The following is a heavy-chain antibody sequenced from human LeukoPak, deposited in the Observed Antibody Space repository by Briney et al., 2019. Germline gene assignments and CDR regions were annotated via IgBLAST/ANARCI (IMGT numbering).Heavy chain of an antibody. CDR2: FIGKGGST. J-gene: IGHJ4*02. D-gene: IGHD3-10*01. V-gene: IGHV3-64*01. CDR1: GFTFSSYA. CDR3: ARGGRGLGITMVRGDENFDY. Sequence: PGGSLRLSCAASGFTFSSYAMHWVRQAPGKAREYFSAFIGKGGSTYYANSVKGRFTISRDNSKNTLYLQMGSLRAEDMAVYYCARGGRGLGITMVRGDENFDYWGQGTLVTVSS.